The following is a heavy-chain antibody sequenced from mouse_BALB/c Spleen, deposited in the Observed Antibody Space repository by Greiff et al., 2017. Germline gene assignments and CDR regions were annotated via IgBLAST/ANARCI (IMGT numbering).Heavy chain of an antibody. D-gene: IGHD2-3*01. CDR1: GFTFSSYG. V-gene: IGHV5-6*03. J-gene: IGHJ4*01. Sequence: EVKVVESGGGLVKPGGSLKLSCAASGFTFSSYGMSWVRQTPDKRLEWVATISSGGSYTYYPDSVKGRFTISRDNAKNTLYLQMSSLKSEDTAMYYCARRVYDGSLYAMDDWGQGTSVTVSS. CDR3: ARRVYDGSLYAMDD. CDR2: ISSGGSYT.